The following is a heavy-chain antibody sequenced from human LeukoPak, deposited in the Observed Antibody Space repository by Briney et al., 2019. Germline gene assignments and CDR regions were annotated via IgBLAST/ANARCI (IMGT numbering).Heavy chain of an antibody. V-gene: IGHV4-4*02. CDR3: ARVDYGDYIDYYYYGMDV. CDR2: IYHSGTT. CDR1: GGSISSSNW. Sequence: PSETLSLTCAVSGGSISSSNWWSWVRQPPGKGLEWIGEIYHSGTTNYNPSLKSRVTISVDTSKNQFSLKLSSVTAADTAVYYCARVDYGDYIDYYYYGMDVWGQGTTVTVSS. J-gene: IGHJ6*02. D-gene: IGHD4-17*01.